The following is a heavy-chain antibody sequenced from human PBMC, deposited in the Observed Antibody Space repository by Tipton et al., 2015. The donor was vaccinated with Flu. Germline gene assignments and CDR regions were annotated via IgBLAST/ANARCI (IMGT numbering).Heavy chain of an antibody. J-gene: IGHJ5*02. Sequence: TLSLTCTVSGGSISSGSYYWSWIRQPAGKGLEWIGRIYTSGSTNYNPSLKSRVTISVDTSKNQFSLKLSSVTAADTAVYYCARDRVGDYSGFDPWGQGTLAPFS. D-gene: IGHD4-17*01. CDR2: IYTSGST. CDR3: ARDRVGDYSGFDP. V-gene: IGHV4-61*02. CDR1: GGSISSGSYY.